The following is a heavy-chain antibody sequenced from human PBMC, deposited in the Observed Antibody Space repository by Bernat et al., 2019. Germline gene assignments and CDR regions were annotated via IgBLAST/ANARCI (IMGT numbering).Heavy chain of an antibody. CDR2: ISSSSSYM. J-gene: IGHJ4*02. V-gene: IGHV3-21*01. CDR3: AIGRTSGSYEDY. Sequence: EVQLVESGGGLVKPGGSLRLSCAASGFTFSSYSMNLFRQAPGKGLEWVSSISSSSSYMYYADSGKDRFTISRDNAKNSLYLQRNSLRAEDTTVYYCAIGRTSGSYEDYWGQGTLVTVSS. D-gene: IGHD1-26*01. CDR1: GFTFSSYS.